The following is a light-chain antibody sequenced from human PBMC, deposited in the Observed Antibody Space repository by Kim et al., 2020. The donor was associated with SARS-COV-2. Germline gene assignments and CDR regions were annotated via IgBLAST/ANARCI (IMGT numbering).Light chain of an antibody. Sequence: QSALTQPASVSGSPGQSITISCTGTSSDVGGYNYVSWYQQHPGKAPKLMIYDVSKRPSGVSNRFSGSKSGNTASLTISGLQAEDEADYYCSSYTSSSRVFGGGTQRPS. CDR2: DVS. CDR1: SSDVGGYNY. V-gene: IGLV2-14*01. CDR3: SSYTSSSRV. J-gene: IGLJ3*02.